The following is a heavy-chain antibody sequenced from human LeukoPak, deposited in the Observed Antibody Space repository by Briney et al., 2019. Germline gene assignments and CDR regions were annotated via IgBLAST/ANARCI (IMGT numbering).Heavy chain of an antibody. CDR1: GGSISSGGYY. V-gene: IGHV4-30-2*02. CDR3: ARRYGDREDF. D-gene: IGHD4-17*01. CDR2: IYHSGST. Sequence: SSETLSLTCTVSGGSISSGGYYWSWIRQPPGKGLEWIGYIYHSGSTYYNPSLKSRVTISVDRSKNQFSLKLSSVTAADTAVYYCARRYGDREDFWGQGTLVTVSS. J-gene: IGHJ4*02.